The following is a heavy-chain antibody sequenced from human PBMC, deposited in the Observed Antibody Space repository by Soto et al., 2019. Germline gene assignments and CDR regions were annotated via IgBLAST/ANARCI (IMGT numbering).Heavy chain of an antibody. CDR3: ARDPYSSSWQDY. V-gene: IGHV3-33*01. Sequence: GGSLRLSCAASGFTFSSYGMHWVRQAPGKGLEWVAVIWYDGSNKYYADSVKGRFTISRDNSKNTLYLQMNSLRAEDTAVYYCARDPYSSSWQDYWGQGTLVTVSS. D-gene: IGHD6-13*01. CDR2: IWYDGSNK. J-gene: IGHJ4*02. CDR1: GFTFSSYG.